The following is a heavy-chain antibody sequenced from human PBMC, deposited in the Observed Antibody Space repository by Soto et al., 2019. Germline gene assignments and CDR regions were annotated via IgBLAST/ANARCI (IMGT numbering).Heavy chain of an antibody. CDR1: GDSISSHDW. D-gene: IGHD3-3*01. J-gene: IGHJ4*02. V-gene: IGHV4-4*02. CDR2: IHHSGGT. Sequence: QVQLQESGPGLVKPSGTLSLTCAVSGDSISSHDWWSWVCQPPNKGLEWIAEIHHSGGTNYNPSLMSRATISVDNSKNQFSLKLISATAADTAVYYCVRNGYYSLDYWGQGTLVSVSS. CDR3: VRNGYYSLDY.